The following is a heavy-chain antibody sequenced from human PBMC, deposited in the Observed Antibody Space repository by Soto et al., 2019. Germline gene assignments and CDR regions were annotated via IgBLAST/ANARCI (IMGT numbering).Heavy chain of an antibody. J-gene: IGHJ6*02. Sequence: ASVKVSCKASGYTFTGYYMHWVRQAPGQGLEWMGWISPNSGGTNYAQKFQGRVTMTRDTSISTAYMELSRLRSDDTAVYYCAREIVVVPAAITTGYYGMDVWGQGTTVTV. V-gene: IGHV1-2*02. CDR1: GYTFTGYY. D-gene: IGHD2-2*01. CDR3: AREIVVVPAAITTGYYGMDV. CDR2: ISPNSGGT.